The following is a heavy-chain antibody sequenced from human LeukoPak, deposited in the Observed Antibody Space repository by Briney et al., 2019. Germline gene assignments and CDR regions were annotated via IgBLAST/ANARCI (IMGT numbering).Heavy chain of an antibody. CDR1: GYTFTSYG. D-gene: IGHD1-26*01. Sequence: ASVKVSCKASGYTFTSYGISWVRQAPGQGLEWMGWISAYNGNTNYAQKLQGRVTMTTDTSTSTAYMELRSLRSDDTAVYYCARARKWELLGGYFDYWGQGTLVTVSS. CDR2: ISAYNGNT. CDR3: ARARKWELLGGYFDY. V-gene: IGHV1-18*01. J-gene: IGHJ4*02.